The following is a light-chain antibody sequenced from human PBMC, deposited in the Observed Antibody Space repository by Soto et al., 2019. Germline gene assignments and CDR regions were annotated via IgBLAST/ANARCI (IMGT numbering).Light chain of an antibody. Sequence: NVLTPAPGTLSLFPGGRANLSCRARPRVRSNYVAWYQQKPGQAPRFLIYDASSRATGIPDRFSGSGSGTDFTLTISRLEPEDFAVYYCQQYGSSPLTFGGGTKVDIK. CDR2: DAS. CDR1: PRVRSNY. CDR3: QQYGSSPLT. J-gene: IGKJ4*01. V-gene: IGKV3-20*01.